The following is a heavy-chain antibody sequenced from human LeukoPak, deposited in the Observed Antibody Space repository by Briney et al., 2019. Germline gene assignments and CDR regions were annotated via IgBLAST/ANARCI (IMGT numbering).Heavy chain of an antibody. J-gene: IGHJ6*02. D-gene: IGHD1-7*01. CDR3: ARGGITGTPRFLYYGMDV. CDR1: GYTFTGYY. CDR2: INPNSGGT. V-gene: IGHV1-2*02. Sequence: GASVKVSCKASGYTFTGYYMHWVRQAPGQGLEWMGWINPNSGGTNYAQKFQGRVTMTRDTSISTAYMELSRLRSDDTAVYYCARGGITGTPRFLYYGMDVWGQGTTVTVSS.